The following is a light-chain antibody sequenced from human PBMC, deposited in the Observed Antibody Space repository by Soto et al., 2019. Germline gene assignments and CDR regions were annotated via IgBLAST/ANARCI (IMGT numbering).Light chain of an antibody. CDR2: KAS. J-gene: IGKJ1*01. V-gene: IGKV1-5*03. CDR1: QSISTW. Sequence: GKSVDIGGRASQSISTWLAWYQQEPGKAPKLLIHKASSLQSGVPSRFSGSGSGTDFTLTLCRLHPEDSVPYYCRHHTSYARTFGQGTKVDIK. CDR3: RHHTSYART.